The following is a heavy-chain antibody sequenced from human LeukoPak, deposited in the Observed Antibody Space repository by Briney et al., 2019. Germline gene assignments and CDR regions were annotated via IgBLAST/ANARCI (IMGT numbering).Heavy chain of an antibody. CDR1: GYTFTGYY. V-gene: IGHV1-2*02. J-gene: IGHJ4*02. Sequence: ASVKVSCKASGYTFTGYYMHWVRQAPGQGLEWMGWINPNSGGTNYAQKFQGRVTMTRDTSISTAYMELSRLRSDDTAVYYCAREKYSSPTIDYWGQGTLVTVSS. D-gene: IGHD6-6*01. CDR2: INPNSGGT. CDR3: AREKYSSPTIDY.